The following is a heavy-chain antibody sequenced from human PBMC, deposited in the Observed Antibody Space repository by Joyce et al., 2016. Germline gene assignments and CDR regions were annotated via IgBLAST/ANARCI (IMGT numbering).Heavy chain of an antibody. CDR1: GASISGSSYY. Sequence: QLQLQESGPGLVKFSETLSLTCSISGASISGSSYYWGWIRRPPGKGLEWIGSVYYSGSTPYNPSLKSRVTISVATSKRQFHLKLSSVTAADTAVYYCARHPPILGGTNFDFWGHGTLVTVSS. V-gene: IGHV4-39*01. D-gene: IGHD1-26*01. CDR2: VYYSGST. CDR3: ARHPPILGGTNFDF. J-gene: IGHJ4*01.